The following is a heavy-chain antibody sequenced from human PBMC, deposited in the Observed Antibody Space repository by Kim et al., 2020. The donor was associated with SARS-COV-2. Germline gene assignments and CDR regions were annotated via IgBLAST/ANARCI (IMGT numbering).Heavy chain of an antibody. D-gene: IGHD6-13*01. CDR2: IIPIFGTA. Sequence: SVKDSCKASGGTFSSYAISWVRQAPGQGLEWMGGIIPIFGTAHYAQKFQGRVTITADESTSTAYMELSSLRSEDTAVYYCVRTIAAAGQGYYYGMDVWG. V-gene: IGHV1-69*13. J-gene: IGHJ6*02. CDR1: GGTFSSYA. CDR3: VRTIAAAGQGYYYGMDV.